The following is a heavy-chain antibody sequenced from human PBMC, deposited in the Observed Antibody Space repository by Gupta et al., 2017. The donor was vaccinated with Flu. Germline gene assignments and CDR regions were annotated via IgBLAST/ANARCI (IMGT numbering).Heavy chain of an antibody. J-gene: IGHJ3*02. CDR1: GGSISTYY. Sequence: QVQLQESGPGLVKLSETLSLTCAVSGGSISTYYWSWIRQPPGKGLEWIGYLYYSETTNYNPSLKSRVTISIDTSKNHFSLKLSSVTAADTAVYYCARSIVGATHDAFDIWGQGTLVSVSS. D-gene: IGHD1-26*01. CDR3: ARSIVGATHDAFDI. V-gene: IGHV4-59*08. CDR2: LYYSETT.